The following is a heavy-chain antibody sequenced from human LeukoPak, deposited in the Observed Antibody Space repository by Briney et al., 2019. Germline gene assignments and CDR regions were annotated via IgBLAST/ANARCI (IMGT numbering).Heavy chain of an antibody. CDR1: GYTFTSYG. D-gene: IGHD3-22*01. Sequence: ASVKVSCKASGYTFTSYGISWVRQAPGQGLEWMGWINPNSGGTNYAQKFQGRVTMTWDTSTNTVNMELSRLRSDDTAIYYCARGGYHYDSSGYPYFFDYWGQGTLVSVSS. J-gene: IGHJ4*02. V-gene: IGHV1-2*02. CDR3: ARGGYHYDSSGYPYFFDY. CDR2: INPNSGGT.